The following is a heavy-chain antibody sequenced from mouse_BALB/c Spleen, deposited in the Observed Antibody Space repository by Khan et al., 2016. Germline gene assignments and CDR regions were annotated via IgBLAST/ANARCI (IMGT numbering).Heavy chain of an antibody. CDR2: INTETGEP. V-gene: IGHV9-2-1*01. J-gene: IGHJ3*01. CDR3: AKIYYGYDGAY. D-gene: IGHD2-2*01. CDR1: GYTFTDYS. Sequence: QIQLVQSGPELKKPGETVKISCKATGYTFTDYSMHWVKQAPGKGLKWMGWINTETGEPTYADDFKGRFAFSLETSASTAYLQINNLKNEDTATXYCAKIYYGYDGAYWGQGTLVTVSA.